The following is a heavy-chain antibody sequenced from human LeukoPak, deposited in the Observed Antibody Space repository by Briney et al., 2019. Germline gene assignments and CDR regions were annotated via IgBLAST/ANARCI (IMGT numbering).Heavy chain of an antibody. D-gene: IGHD3-22*01. V-gene: IGHV3-48*03. Sequence: GGSLRLSCAASGFTFSSYEMNWVRQAPGKGLEWVSYTSSSGSTIYYADSVKGRFTISRDNAKNSLYLQMNSLRAEDTAVYYCARAMGYYDSSGYYYEFFDYWGQGTLVTVSS. CDR1: GFTFSSYE. J-gene: IGHJ4*02. CDR2: TSSSGSTI. CDR3: ARAMGYYDSSGYYYEFFDY.